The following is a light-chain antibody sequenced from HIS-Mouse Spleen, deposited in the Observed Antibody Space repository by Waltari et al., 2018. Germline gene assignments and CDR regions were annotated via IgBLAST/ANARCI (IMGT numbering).Light chain of an antibody. V-gene: IGLV3-10*01. J-gene: IGLJ2*01. CDR1: ALHNKN. CDR2: EDR. CDR3: YSTDSSGNHRV. Sequence: SYELTQPPSVSVSPGQTARITCSGHALHNKNTYWYQQKSGQAPVVVIYEDRKRPSGIPERFSGSSSGTMATLTISGAQVEDEADYYCYSTDSSGNHRVFGGGTKLTVL.